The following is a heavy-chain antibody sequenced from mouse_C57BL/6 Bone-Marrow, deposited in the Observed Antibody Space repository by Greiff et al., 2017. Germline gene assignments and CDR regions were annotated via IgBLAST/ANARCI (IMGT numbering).Heavy chain of an antibody. V-gene: IGHV1-69*01. CDR1: GYTFTSYW. D-gene: IGHD4-1*01. J-gene: IGHJ2*01. Sequence: QVQLQQPGAELVMPGASVKLSCKASGYTFTSYWMHWVKQRPGQGLEWIGEIDPSDSYTNYNQKFKGKSTLTVDKSSSTAYMQLSSLTSEDSAVCYCARWDWDGGYWGQGTTLTVSS. CDR3: ARWDWDGGY. CDR2: IDPSDSYT.